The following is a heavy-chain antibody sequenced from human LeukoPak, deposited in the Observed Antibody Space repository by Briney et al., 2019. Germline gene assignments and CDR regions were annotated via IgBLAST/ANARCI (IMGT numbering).Heavy chain of an antibody. V-gene: IGHV1-2*06. CDR3: ARTSVTTISYWYFDL. CDR2: NNPNSGAT. D-gene: IGHD5-12*01. J-gene: IGHJ2*01. CDR1: GYRFTGYF. Sequence: ASVKVSCKASGYRFTGYFMHWVRQAPGQGLEWMGRNNPNSGATNYAQKFQGRVTMTRDTSISTAYMELSSLISDDTAVYYCARTSVTTISYWYFDLWGRGTLVTVSS.